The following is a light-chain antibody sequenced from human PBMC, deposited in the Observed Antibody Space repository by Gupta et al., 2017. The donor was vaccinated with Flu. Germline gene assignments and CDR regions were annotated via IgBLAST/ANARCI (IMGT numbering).Light chain of an antibody. Sequence: GDSVTIACRATHYIENWLAWYQQKPGKPPKLLIYGASSLRGGVPSRFSGSGSGTEFSLTITSLQAEDFATYYCQQAYSFPRTFGQGTKVDIK. CDR1: HYIENW. V-gene: IGKV1-12*01. CDR3: QQAYSFPRT. J-gene: IGKJ1*01. CDR2: GAS.